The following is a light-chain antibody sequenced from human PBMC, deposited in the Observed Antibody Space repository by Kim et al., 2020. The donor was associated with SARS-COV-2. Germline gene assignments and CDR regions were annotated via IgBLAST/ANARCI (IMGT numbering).Light chain of an antibody. CDR3: QQTYSIPFT. Sequence: DIQMTQSPSSLSASVGDRVTITCRTSQTFSNYLNWYQQRPGKAPKLLIYNAYSLQTGVPSRFSGSGYGTDFTLTISSLQPEDTATYFCQQTYSIPFTFGGGTKLEI. V-gene: IGKV1-39*01. CDR1: QTFSNY. J-gene: IGKJ4*01. CDR2: NAY.